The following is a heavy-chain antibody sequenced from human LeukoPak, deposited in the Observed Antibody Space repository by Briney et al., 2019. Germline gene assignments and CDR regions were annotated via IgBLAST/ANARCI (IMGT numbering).Heavy chain of an antibody. V-gene: IGHV3-7*01. J-gene: IGHJ4*02. CDR3: ARDVAYSAFDY. Sequence: PGGSLRLSCAGSGFPFSIYGMNWVRQAPGKGLEWVATIRPDGSEGYYADSVRGRFTISRDNSKNSFYLQMSSLRAEDTGVFYCARDVAYSAFDYWGQGTLVTVSS. D-gene: IGHD2-21*01. CDR1: GFPFSIYG. CDR2: IRPDGSEG.